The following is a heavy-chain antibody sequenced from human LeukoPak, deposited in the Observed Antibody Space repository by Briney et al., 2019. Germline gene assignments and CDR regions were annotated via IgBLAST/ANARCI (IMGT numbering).Heavy chain of an antibody. V-gene: IGHV3-23*01. D-gene: IGHD5-12*01. CDR2: ISGSGGST. Sequence: GGSLRLSRAASGFTFSSDGMSSVRQAPGKGLEWVSAISGSGGSTYYAHPVKGRFTISRDNSKNTLYLQMNSLRAEDAAVYYCGEVDIVMRSFDDWGQGSLVTVSS. J-gene: IGHJ4*02. CDR1: GFTFSSDG. CDR3: GEVDIVMRSFDD.